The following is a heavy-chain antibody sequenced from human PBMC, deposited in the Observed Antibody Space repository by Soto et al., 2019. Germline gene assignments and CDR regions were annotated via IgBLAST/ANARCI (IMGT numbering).Heavy chain of an antibody. CDR2: IYWNDDK. J-gene: IGHJ4*02. V-gene: IGHV2-5*01. D-gene: IGHD3-3*01. CDR3: APSYYGDYFDY. CDR1: GFALSTSGVG. Sequence: SGPTLVNTTPTLTLTCTFSGFALSTSGVGVGWIRQPPGKAVEWLALIYWNDDKSYSPSLKSRLTITKDTSKKQVVLTMTNMHPVDPATYYCAPSYYGDYFDYWGQGTLVTVSS.